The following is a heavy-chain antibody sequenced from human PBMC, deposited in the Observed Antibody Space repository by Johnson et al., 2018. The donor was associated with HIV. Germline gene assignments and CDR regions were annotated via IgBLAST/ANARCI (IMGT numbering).Heavy chain of an antibody. CDR1: AFTFSSYA. D-gene: IGHD3-10*01. Sequence: VQLVESGGGVVQPGGSLRLSCAASAFTFSSYAIHWVRQVPGKGVEWVSGINWNGGSTGYADSVKGRFTISRDNAKKSLFLQMSSLRAEDTALYYCARDFVAFGECTAFDIWGQGTMVTVSS. CDR3: ARDFVAFGECTAFDI. J-gene: IGHJ3*02. V-gene: IGHV3-20*04. CDR2: INWNGGST.